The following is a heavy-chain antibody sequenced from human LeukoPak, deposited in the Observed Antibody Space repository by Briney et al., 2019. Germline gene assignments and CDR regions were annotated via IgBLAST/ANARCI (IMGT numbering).Heavy chain of an antibody. D-gene: IGHD2-2*01. J-gene: IGHJ4*02. Sequence: PGGSLRLSCAASGFTFRNYAMSWVRQAPGKGLEWVSSISSSSSYIYYADSVKGRFTISRDNAKNSLYLQMNSLRAEDTAVYYCARDPELYCSSTSCPINFDYWGQGTLVTVSS. CDR2: ISSSSSYI. CDR3: ARDPELYCSSTSCPINFDY. V-gene: IGHV3-21*01. CDR1: GFTFRNYA.